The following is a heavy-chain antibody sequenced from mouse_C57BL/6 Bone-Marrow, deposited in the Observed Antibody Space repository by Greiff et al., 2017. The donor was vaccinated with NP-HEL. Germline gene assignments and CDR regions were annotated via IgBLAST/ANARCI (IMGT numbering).Heavy chain of an antibody. V-gene: IGHV1-82*01. D-gene: IGHD4-1*01. CDR3: ARSNWDRYYAMDY. Sequence: QVQLQQSGPELVKPGASVKISCKASGYAFSSSWMNWVKQRPGKGLEWIGRFYPGDGDTNYNGKFKGKATLTADKSSGTAYMQLSSLTSEDSAVYFCARSNWDRYYAMDYWGQGTSVTVSS. J-gene: IGHJ4*01. CDR1: GYAFSSSW. CDR2: FYPGDGDT.